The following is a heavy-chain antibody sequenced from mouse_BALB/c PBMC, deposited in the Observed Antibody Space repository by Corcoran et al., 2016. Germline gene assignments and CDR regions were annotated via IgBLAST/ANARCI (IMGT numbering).Heavy chain of an antibody. Sequence: EVQLQQSGPELVKPGASVKISCKASGYTFTDYYMNWVKQSHGKILEWIGDINPNNGGTSYNQKFKGKATLTVDKSSSTAYMELRSLTSEDSAVYYCARPIYDGYLFAYWGQGTLVTVSA. D-gene: IGHD2-3*01. CDR3: ARPIYDGYLFAY. CDR2: INPNNGGT. CDR1: GYTFTDYY. J-gene: IGHJ3*01. V-gene: IGHV1-26*01.